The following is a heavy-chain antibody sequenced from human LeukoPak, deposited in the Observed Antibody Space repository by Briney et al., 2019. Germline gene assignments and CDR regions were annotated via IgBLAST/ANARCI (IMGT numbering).Heavy chain of an antibody. D-gene: IGHD2-2*01. CDR1: GYTFTSYG. J-gene: IGHJ4*02. V-gene: IGHV1-18*01. CDR3: ARGLGYCSSTSCHGDY. Sequence: ASVKVSCKASGYTFTSYGISWARQAPGQGLEWMGWISAYNGNTNYAQKLQGRVTMTTDTSTSTAYMELRSLRSDDTAVYYCARGLGYCSSTSCHGDYWGQGTLVTVSS. CDR2: ISAYNGNT.